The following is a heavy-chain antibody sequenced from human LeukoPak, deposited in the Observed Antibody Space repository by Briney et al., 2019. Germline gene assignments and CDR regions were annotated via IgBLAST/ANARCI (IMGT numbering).Heavy chain of an antibody. J-gene: IGHJ4*02. CDR2: INSDGSST. CDR3: ARRYCSSTSCLIDY. CDR1: GFTFSSYW. V-gene: IGHV3-74*01. Sequence: GGSLRLSCAASGFTFSSYWMHRVRQAPGKGLVWVSRINSDGSSTSYADSVKGRFTISRDNAKNSLYLQMNSLRAEDTAVYYCARRYCSSTSCLIDYWGQGTLVTVSS. D-gene: IGHD2-2*01.